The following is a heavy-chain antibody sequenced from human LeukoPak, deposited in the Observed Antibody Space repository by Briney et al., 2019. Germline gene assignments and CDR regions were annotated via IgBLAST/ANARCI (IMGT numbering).Heavy chain of an antibody. D-gene: IGHD6-19*01. CDR2: IIPILGIA. CDR3: ARSAIVAVAAYYFDY. V-gene: IGHV1-69*04. J-gene: IGHJ4*02. Sequence: GASVKVSCKASGGTFSSYAISWVRQAPGQGLECMGRIIPILGIANYAQKSQGRVTITADKSTSTAYMELSSLRSEDTAVYYCARSAIVAVAAYYFDYWGQGTLVTVSS. CDR1: GGTFSSYA.